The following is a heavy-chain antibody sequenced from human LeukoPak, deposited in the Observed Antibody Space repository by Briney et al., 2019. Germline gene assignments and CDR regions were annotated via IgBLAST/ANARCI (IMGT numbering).Heavy chain of an antibody. CDR1: GFIYSTYA. J-gene: IGHJ4*02. D-gene: IGHD1-26*01. CDR3: AKDSYSGSEGIDY. V-gene: IGHV3-23*01. Sequence: GGSLRLSRAASGFIYSTYAMGWVRRAPGKGLEWVSVISDSGGTTDYADSVKGRLTISRDNSKNTLYLQMNSLRAEDTAVYYCAKDSYSGSEGIDYWGQGTLVTVSS. CDR2: ISDSGGTT.